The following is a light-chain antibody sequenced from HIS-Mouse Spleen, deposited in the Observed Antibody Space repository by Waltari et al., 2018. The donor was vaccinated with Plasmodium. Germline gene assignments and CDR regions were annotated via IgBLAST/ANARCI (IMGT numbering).Light chain of an antibody. Sequence: EIVLTQSPGTLSLSPGERATLSCRASQSVSSSYLAWYQQKPGQAPRLLIYGASSRATGFPDRFIGSGSVTDFTLTFSRLEPEDFAVYYCQQYGSSPYTFGQGTKLEIK. CDR1: QSVSSSY. V-gene: IGKV3-20*01. CDR2: GAS. CDR3: QQYGSSPYT. J-gene: IGKJ2*01.